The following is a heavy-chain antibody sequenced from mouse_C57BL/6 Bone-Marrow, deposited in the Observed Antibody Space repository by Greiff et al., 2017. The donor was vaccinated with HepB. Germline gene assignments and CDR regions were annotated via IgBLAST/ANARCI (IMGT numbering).Heavy chain of an antibody. Sequence: VKVVESGPGLVAPSQSLSITCTVSGFSLTSYAISWVRQPPGKGLEWLGVIWTGGGTNYNSALKSRLSISKDNSKSQVFLKMNSLQTDDTARYYCARNGATTVVAYWYFDVWGTGTTVTVSS. V-gene: IGHV2-9-1*01. J-gene: IGHJ1*03. CDR2: IWTGGGT. CDR1: GFSLTSYA. D-gene: IGHD1-1*01. CDR3: ARNGATTVVAYWYFDV.